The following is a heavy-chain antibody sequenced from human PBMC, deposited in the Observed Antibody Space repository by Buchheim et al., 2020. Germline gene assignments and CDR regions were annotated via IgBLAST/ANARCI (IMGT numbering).Heavy chain of an antibody. CDR2: ISSSGYTT. V-gene: IGHV3-11*01. CDR3: ARGGDSSGYYSIYYYMDV. Sequence: QVQLVESGGGLVRPGGFLRLSCAASGFTFSDYYMNWIRQAPGKGLEWVSYISSSGYTTYYADSVRGRFTISRDKAENSLFLQMNSLRAEDTAVYYCARGGDSSGYYSIYYYMDVWGKGTT. J-gene: IGHJ6*03. D-gene: IGHD3-22*01. CDR1: GFTFSDYY.